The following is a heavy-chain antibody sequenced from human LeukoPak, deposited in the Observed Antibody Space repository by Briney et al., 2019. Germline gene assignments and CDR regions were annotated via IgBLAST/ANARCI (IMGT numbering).Heavy chain of an antibody. Sequence: PSETLSLTCAVYGGSFSGYYWSWIRQPPGKGLERIGEINHSGSTNYNPSLKSRVTISVDTSKNQFSLKLSSVTAADTAVYYCARVSRGYSYGSFDYWGQGTLVTVSS. D-gene: IGHD5-18*01. V-gene: IGHV4-34*01. CDR1: GGSFSGYY. CDR2: INHSGST. CDR3: ARVSRGYSYGSFDY. J-gene: IGHJ4*02.